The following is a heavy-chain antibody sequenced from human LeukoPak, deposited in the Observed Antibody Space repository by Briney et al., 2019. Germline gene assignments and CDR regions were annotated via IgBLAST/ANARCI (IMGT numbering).Heavy chain of an antibody. CDR2: ISGSGANT. CDR1: GFTFSSYE. J-gene: IGHJ4*02. V-gene: IGHV3-23*01. CDR3: AKEAYYDLWSGHYKGGLDS. Sequence: GGSLRLSCAASGFTFSSYEMNWVRQAPGKGLEWVSAISGSGANTSYADSVKGRFFFSRDNSKNTIFLQMNSLTVEDTAVYFCAKEAYYDLWSGHYKGGLDSWGPGTPVTVSS. D-gene: IGHD3-3*01.